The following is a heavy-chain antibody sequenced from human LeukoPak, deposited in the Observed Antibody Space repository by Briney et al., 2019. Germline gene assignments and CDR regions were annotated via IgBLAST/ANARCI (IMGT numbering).Heavy chain of an antibody. CDR3: ARSPQFVAGPALFYYYCMDV. CDR1: GGSFSGYY. Sequence: SETLSLTCAVYGGSFSGYYWSWIRQPPGKGLEWIGEINHSGSTNYNPSLKSRVAISLDTSKNHFSLNLNSVTAADTAVYYCARSPQFVAGPALFYYYCMDVWGKGTTVTVSS. V-gene: IGHV4-34*01. D-gene: IGHD6-19*01. CDR2: INHSGST. J-gene: IGHJ6*03.